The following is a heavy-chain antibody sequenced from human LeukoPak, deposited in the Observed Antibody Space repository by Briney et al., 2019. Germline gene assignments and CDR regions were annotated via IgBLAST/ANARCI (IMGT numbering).Heavy chain of an antibody. CDR2: IYYSGCT. J-gene: IGHJ4*02. D-gene: IGHD3-22*01. V-gene: IGHV4-59*01. Sequence: SETLSLTCTVSGGSISSYYWSWIRQPPGKGLEWIGYIYYSGCTNYNPSLKSRVTISVDTSKNQFSLKLSSVTAADTAVYYCARDTYYYDSSGQRGFDYWGQGTLVTVSS. CDR1: GGSISSYY. CDR3: ARDTYYYDSSGQRGFDY.